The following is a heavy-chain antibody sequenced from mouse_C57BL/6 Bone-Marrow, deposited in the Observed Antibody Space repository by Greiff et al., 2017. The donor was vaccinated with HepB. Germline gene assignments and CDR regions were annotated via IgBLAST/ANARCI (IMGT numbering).Heavy chain of an antibody. CDR1: GYTFTSYG. D-gene: IGHD1-1*01. V-gene: IGHV1-58*01. CDR3: ATYGSPFAY. CDR2: INPSSGYT. J-gene: IGHJ3*01. Sequence: EVQLQQSGAELVRPGSSVKMSCKTSGYTFTSYGINWVKQRPGQGLEWIGYINPSSGYTKYNQKFKDKATLTADKSSSTAYMQLSSLTYEDSAVYYCATYGSPFAYWGQGTLVTVSA.